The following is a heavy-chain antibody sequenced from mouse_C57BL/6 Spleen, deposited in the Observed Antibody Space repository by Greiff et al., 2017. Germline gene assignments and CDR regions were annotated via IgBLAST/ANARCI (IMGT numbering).Heavy chain of an antibody. CDR1: GFSLTSYG. Sequence: VMLVESGPGLVQPSQSLSITCTVSGFSLTSYGVHWVRQSPGKGLEWLGVIWSGGSTDYNAAFISRLSISKDNSKSQVFFKMNSLQADDTAIYYCASITTVVDYYAMDYWGQGTSVTVSS. J-gene: IGHJ4*01. CDR3: ASITTVVDYYAMDY. CDR2: IWSGGST. V-gene: IGHV2-2*01. D-gene: IGHD1-1*01.